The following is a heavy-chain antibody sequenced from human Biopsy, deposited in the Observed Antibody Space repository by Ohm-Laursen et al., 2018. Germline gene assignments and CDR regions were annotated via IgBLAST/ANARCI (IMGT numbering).Heavy chain of an antibody. D-gene: IGHD2-15*01. Sequence: SLRLSCAASGFPVSDYYMSWIRQAPGRGLEWVSDINSSGSTKYHAESVKGRFTISRDNAMNSVYLQMNSPRGEDPAVYYCARAVGIAAAPIDYWGQGTLVTVSS. CDR1: GFPVSDYY. J-gene: IGHJ4*02. V-gene: IGHV3-11*01. CDR2: INSSGSTK. CDR3: ARAVGIAAAPIDY.